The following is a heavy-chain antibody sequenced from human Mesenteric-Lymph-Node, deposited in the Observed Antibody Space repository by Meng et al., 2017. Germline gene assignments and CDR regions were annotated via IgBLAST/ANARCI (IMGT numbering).Heavy chain of an antibody. CDR1: GFTFSGSA. D-gene: IGHD4-23*01. V-gene: IGHV3-73*01. Sequence: GESLKISCAASGFTFSGSAMHWVRQASGKGLEWVGRIRSKANSYATAYAASVKGRFTISRDDSKNTAYLQMNSLKTEDTAVYYCAKDLATVADWGQGTLVTVSS. CDR3: AKDLATVAD. J-gene: IGHJ4*02. CDR2: IRSKANSYAT.